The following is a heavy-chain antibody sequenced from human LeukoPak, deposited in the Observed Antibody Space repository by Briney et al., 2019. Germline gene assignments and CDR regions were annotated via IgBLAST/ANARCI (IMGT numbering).Heavy chain of an antibody. D-gene: IGHD3-10*01. CDR1: GYTFTNYD. Sequence: ASVKVSCKASGYTFTNYDINWVRQATGQGLEWMGWMNPNSGNTGYAQKFQGRVTMTRNTSISTAYMELSSLRSEDTAVYYCARGNQSRRLVLLWFGEKPPTTSYYFDYWGQGTLVTVSS. J-gene: IGHJ4*02. CDR2: MNPNSGNT. CDR3: ARGNQSRRLVLLWFGEKPPTTSYYFDY. V-gene: IGHV1-8*01.